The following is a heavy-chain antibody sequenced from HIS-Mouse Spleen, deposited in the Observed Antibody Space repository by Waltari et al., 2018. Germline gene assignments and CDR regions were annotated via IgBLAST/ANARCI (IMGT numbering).Heavy chain of an antibody. CDR1: GFTFSSYA. D-gene: IGHD6-19*01. V-gene: IGHV3-30*04. CDR2: ISYDGSNK. J-gene: IGHJ4*02. Sequence: AASGFTFSSYAMHWVRQAPGKGLEWVAVISYDGSNKYYADSVKGRFTISGDNSKNTLYLQMNSLRAEDTAVYYCARAGDSSGWRDFDYWGQGTLVTVSS. CDR3: ARAGDSSGWRDFDY.